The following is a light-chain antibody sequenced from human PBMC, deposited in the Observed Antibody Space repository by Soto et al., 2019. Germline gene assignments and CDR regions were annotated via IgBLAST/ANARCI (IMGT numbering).Light chain of an antibody. Sequence: DIVMTQSPDSLAVSLGERATINCKSSRSVFYSSNNKNYLAWYQQKPGQPPKLLIYWASTRESGVPDRFSGSGSGTDFTLTISSLQAEDVAVYYCQQYYSTPWTFGQGTKGDI. V-gene: IGKV4-1*01. J-gene: IGKJ1*01. CDR3: QQYYSTPWT. CDR1: RSVFYSSNNKNY. CDR2: WAS.